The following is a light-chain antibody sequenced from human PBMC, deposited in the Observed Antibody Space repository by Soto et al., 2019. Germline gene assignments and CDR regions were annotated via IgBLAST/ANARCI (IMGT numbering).Light chain of an antibody. Sequence: EIVLTHSPGTLSLSPGERATLSCRASQSVTSNYLAWYQQKPGQAPRILIFAASSRATGIPDRFSGSGSGTDFTLTISSLEPEDFAVYYCQQYGSSRLTFGGGTKVDIK. J-gene: IGKJ4*01. CDR3: QQYGSSRLT. V-gene: IGKV3-20*01. CDR2: AAS. CDR1: QSVTSNY.